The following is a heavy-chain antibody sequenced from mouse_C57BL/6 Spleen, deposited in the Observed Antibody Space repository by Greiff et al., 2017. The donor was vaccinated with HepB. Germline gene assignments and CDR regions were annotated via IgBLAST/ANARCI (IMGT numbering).Heavy chain of an antibody. V-gene: IGHV1-55*01. CDR3: ASPGGSNYYAMDY. CDR1: GYTFTSYW. Sequence: QVQLQQPGAELVKPGASVKMSCKASGYTFTSYWITWVKQRPGQGLEWIGDIYPGSGSTNYNEKFKSKATLTVDTSSSTAYMQLSSLTSEDSAVYYCASPGGSNYYAMDYWGQGTSVTVSS. CDR2: IYPGSGST. D-gene: IGHD2-5*01. J-gene: IGHJ4*01.